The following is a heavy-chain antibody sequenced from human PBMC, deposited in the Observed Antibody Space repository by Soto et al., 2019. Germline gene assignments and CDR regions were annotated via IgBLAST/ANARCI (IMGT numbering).Heavy chain of an antibody. Sequence: SETLSLTCTVSGGSISSSSYYWGWIRQPPGKGLEWIGSIYYSGSTYYNPSLKSRVTISVDTSKNQFSLKLSSVTAADTAVYYCARLSGEAGITIFGVVTVSDYYYMDVWGKGTTVTVSS. J-gene: IGHJ6*03. CDR2: IYYSGST. CDR3: ARLSGEAGITIFGVVTVSDYYYMDV. D-gene: IGHD3-3*01. CDR1: GGSISSSSYY. V-gene: IGHV4-39*01.